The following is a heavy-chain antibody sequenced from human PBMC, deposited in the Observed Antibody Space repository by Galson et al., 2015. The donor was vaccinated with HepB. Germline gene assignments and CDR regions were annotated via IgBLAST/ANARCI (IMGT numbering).Heavy chain of an antibody. CDR2: ISYDGSNK. J-gene: IGHJ1*01. CDR1: GFTFSSYA. V-gene: IGHV3-30-3*01. CDR3: ARERELDSGSYWSPFQH. Sequence: SLRLSCAASGFTFSSYAMHWVRQAPGKGLEWVAVISYDGSNKYYADSVKGRFTISRDNSKNTLYLQMNSLRAEDTAVYYCARERELDSGSYWSPFQHWGQGTLVTVSS. D-gene: IGHD1-26*01.